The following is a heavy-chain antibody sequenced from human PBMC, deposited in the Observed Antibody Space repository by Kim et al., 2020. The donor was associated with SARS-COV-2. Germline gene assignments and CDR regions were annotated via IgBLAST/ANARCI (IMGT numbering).Heavy chain of an antibody. Sequence: GGSLRLSCAASGFTFGDYWMSWVRQAPGKGLEYVANIKEDGSSKFYVDSVRGRSTISRDNAKNSLYLQMNSLSPEDTAVYYCARDMIGSRDALDIWGQGTMVTVSS. CDR3: ARDMIGSRDALDI. V-gene: IGHV3-7*03. J-gene: IGHJ3*02. CDR1: GFTFGDYW. D-gene: IGHD3-16*01. CDR2: IKEDGSSK.